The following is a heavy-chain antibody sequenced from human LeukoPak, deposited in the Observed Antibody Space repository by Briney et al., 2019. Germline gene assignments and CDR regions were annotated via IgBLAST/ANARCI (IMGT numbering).Heavy chain of an antibody. Sequence: SETLSLTCTVSGGSISSSSYYWGWIRQPPGKGLEWIGSIYYSGSTYYNPSLKSRVTISVDTSKNQFSLKLSSVTAADTAVYYCARSPLNYDILTGYYIGWGQGTLVTVSS. V-gene: IGHV4-39*01. CDR3: ARSPLNYDILTGYYIG. D-gene: IGHD3-9*01. CDR1: GGSISSSSYY. CDR2: IYYSGST. J-gene: IGHJ4*02.